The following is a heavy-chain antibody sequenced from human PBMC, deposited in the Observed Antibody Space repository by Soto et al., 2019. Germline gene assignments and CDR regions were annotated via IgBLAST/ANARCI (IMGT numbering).Heavy chain of an antibody. D-gene: IGHD2-2*01. Sequence: PSQTLSLTCAISGDSVSSNSAAWNWIRQSPSRGLEWLGRTYYRSKWYNDYAVSVKSRITINPDTSKNQFSLQLNSVTPEDTAVYYCAREPYCSSTSCPSRFDYWGQGTLVTVSS. J-gene: IGHJ4*02. V-gene: IGHV6-1*01. CDR1: GDSVSSNSAA. CDR2: TYYRSKWYN. CDR3: AREPYCSSTSCPSRFDY.